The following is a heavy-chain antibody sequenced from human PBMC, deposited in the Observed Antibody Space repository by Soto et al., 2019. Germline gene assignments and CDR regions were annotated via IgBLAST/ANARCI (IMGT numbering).Heavy chain of an antibody. CDR1: GFAFSSYG. J-gene: IGHJ4*02. CDR2: IKQDGSEI. D-gene: IGHD3-10*01. V-gene: IGHV3-7*04. CDR3: VRSSGWTGDY. Sequence: EVQLVESGGGLVQPGGSLRLSCATSGFAFSSYGMNWVRQVPGKGLEWVANIKQDGSEINYVDSVRGRFTISRDNANNSLYLQMNSLRAEDTAVYYGVRSSGWTGDYWGQGILVTVSS.